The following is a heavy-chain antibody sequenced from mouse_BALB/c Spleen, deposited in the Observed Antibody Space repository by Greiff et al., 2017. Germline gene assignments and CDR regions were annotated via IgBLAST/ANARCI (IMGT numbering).Heavy chain of an antibody. D-gene: IGHD2-10*02. CDR3: VRASYGNYDFDY. CDR2: IWTGGGT. V-gene: IGHV2-9-2*01. CDR1: GFSLTSYD. J-gene: IGHJ2*01. Sequence: QVQLKQSGPGLVAPSQSLSITCTVSGFSLTSYDISWIRQPPGKGLEWLGVIWTGGGTNYNSAFMSRLSISKDNSKSQVFLKMNSLQTDDTAIYYCVRASYGNYDFDYWGQGTTLTVSS.